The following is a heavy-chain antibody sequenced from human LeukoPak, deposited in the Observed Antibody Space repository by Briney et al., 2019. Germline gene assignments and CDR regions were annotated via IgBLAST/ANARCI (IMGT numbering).Heavy chain of an antibody. V-gene: IGHV1-69*04. D-gene: IGHD6-13*01. CDR3: ARDAPIAAAVTSQHYNWFDP. J-gene: IGHJ5*02. CDR1: GGTFSSYA. CDR2: IIPIFGIA. Sequence: ASVKVSCKASGGTFSSYAISWVRQAPGQGLEWMGRIIPIFGIANHAQKFQGRVTITADKSTSTAYMELSSLRSEDTAVYYCARDAPIAAAVTSQHYNWFDPWGQGTLVTVSS.